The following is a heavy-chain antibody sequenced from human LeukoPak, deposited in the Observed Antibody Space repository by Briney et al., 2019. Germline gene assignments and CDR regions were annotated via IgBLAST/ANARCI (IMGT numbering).Heavy chain of an antibody. CDR2: IIPIFGTA. D-gene: IGHD1-26*01. CDR1: GGTFSSYA. CDR3: AREGGSYYRPLAFDY. V-gene: IGHV1-69*05. J-gene: IGHJ4*02. Sequence: ASVKVSCKASGGTFSSYAISWVRQAPGQGLEWMGGIIPIFGTANYAQKFQGRVTITTDESTSTAYMELSSLRSEDTAVYHCAREGGSYYRPLAFDYWGQGTLVTVSS.